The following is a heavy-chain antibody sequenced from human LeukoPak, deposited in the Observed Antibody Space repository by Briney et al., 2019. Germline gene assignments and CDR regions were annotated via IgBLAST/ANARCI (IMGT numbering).Heavy chain of an antibody. D-gene: IGHD4-17*01. J-gene: IGHJ4*02. Sequence: PSETLSLTCTVSGGSISSSNYYWGWIRQPPGKGLEWVSVIYSGGTTYYADSVKGRFTISRHNSNNTLYLQMNSLRAEDTAVYYCARADRDYGLFDYWGQGTLVTVSS. CDR2: IYSGGTT. V-gene: IGHV3-53*04. CDR3: ARADRDYGLFDY. CDR1: GGSISSSNYY.